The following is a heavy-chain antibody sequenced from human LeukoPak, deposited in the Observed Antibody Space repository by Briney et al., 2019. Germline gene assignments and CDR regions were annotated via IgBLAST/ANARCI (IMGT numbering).Heavy chain of an antibody. CDR2: ISSSSSTI. Sequence: GGSLRLSCAASVFTLSSYSMIWVRQAPGKGLEWVSYISSSSSTIYYADSVRGRFTISRDNAKNSLYLQMNSLRDEDTAVYYGARDLLGRYAIDIWGQGTMVTVSS. CDR3: ARDLLGRYAIDI. V-gene: IGHV3-48*02. CDR1: VFTLSSYS. D-gene: IGHD3-10*01. J-gene: IGHJ3*02.